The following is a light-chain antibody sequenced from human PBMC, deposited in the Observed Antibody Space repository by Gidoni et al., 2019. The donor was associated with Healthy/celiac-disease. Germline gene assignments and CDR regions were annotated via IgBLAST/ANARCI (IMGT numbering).Light chain of an antibody. V-gene: IGLV2-11*01. J-gene: IGLJ1*01. CDR1: SSDVGGYNY. CDR2: DVS. CDR3: CSYAGSSYV. Sequence: SVSGSPVQSVTISCTGTSSDVGGYNYVSWYQQHPGKAPKLMIYDVSKRPSGVPDRFSGSKSGNTASLTISGLQAEDEADYYCCSYAGSSYVFGTGTKVTVL.